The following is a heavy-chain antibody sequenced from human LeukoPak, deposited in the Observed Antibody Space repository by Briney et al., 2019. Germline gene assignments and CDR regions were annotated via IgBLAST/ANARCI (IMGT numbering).Heavy chain of an antibody. D-gene: IGHD2-2*02. CDR1: GGTFSSYA. Sequence: SVKVSCKASGGTFSSYAISWVQQAPGQGLEWMGGIIPIFGTANYAQKFQGRVTITADESTSTAYMELSSLRSEDTAVYYCATPRYTRPYYYYYMDVWGKGTTVTVSS. CDR3: ATPRYTRPYYYYYMDV. CDR2: IIPIFGTA. J-gene: IGHJ6*03. V-gene: IGHV1-69*13.